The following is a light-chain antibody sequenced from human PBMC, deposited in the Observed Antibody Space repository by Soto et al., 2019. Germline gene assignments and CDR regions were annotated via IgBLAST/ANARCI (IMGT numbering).Light chain of an antibody. CDR3: QQYHT. CDR2: DAS. Sequence: DIQMTQSPSTLSASVGDRVTITCRASQSISSWLAWYQQKPGKAPKLLIYDASSLESGVPSRFSGSGSGTEFTLTICSLPPDDFPTYYCQQYHTVGQGTKLEIK. CDR1: QSISSW. J-gene: IGKJ2*01. V-gene: IGKV1-5*01.